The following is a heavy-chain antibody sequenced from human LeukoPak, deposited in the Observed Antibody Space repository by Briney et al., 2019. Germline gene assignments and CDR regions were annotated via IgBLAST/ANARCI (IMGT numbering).Heavy chain of an antibody. J-gene: IGHJ4*02. V-gene: IGHV4-39*01. D-gene: IGHD3-3*01. Sequence: SETLSLTCTVSGGSISSSSYYWGWIRQPPGKGLEWIGSIYYSGSTYYNPSLKSRVTISVDTSKNQFSLKLSSVTAADTAVYYCARLYYDFWSGYDRRPTVFDYWGQGTLDTVSS. CDR2: IYYSGST. CDR3: ARLYYDFWSGYDRRPTVFDY. CDR1: GGSISSSSYY.